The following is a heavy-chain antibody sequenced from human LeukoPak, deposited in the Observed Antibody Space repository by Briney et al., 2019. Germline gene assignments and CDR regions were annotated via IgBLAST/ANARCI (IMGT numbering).Heavy chain of an antibody. CDR3: AREGVRVYYDSSGYYPFDY. V-gene: IGHV1-69*04. Sequence: SVKVSCKASGGTFCSYAISWVRQAPGQGLEWMGRIIPILGIANYAQKFQGRVTITADKSTSTAYMELSSLRSEDTAVYYCAREGVRVYYDSSGYYPFDYWGQGTLVTVSS. CDR1: GGTFCSYA. CDR2: IIPILGIA. D-gene: IGHD3-22*01. J-gene: IGHJ4*02.